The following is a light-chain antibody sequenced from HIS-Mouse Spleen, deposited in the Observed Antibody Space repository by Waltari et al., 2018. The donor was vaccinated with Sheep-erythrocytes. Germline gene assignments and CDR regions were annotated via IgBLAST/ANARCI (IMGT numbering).Light chain of an antibody. V-gene: IGLV1-36*01. CDR2: YDD. CDR3: AAWDDSLNGWV. CDR1: STNIGTND. Sequence: QSVLTQPPSVSEAPRQRVTISCSGSSTNIGTNDVNCYQQLPGKAPKLLIYYDDLLPSGVSDRFSGSKSGTSASLAISGLQSEDEADYYCAAWDDSLNGWVFGGGTKLTVL. J-gene: IGLJ3*02.